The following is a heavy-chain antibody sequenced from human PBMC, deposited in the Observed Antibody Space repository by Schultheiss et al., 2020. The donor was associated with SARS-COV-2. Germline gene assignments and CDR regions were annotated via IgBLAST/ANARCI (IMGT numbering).Heavy chain of an antibody. CDR2: IYYSGST. CDR1: GGSISSGGYY. V-gene: IGHV4-31*03. CDR3: ARHRGAVAGDACDI. J-gene: IGHJ3*02. D-gene: IGHD6-19*01. Sequence: SQTLSLTCTVSGGSISSGGYYWSWIRQHPGKGLEWIGYIYYSGSTYYNPSLKSRVTISVDTSVNQFSLKVTSVTAADTAVYYCARHRGAVAGDACDIWGQGTMVTVSS.